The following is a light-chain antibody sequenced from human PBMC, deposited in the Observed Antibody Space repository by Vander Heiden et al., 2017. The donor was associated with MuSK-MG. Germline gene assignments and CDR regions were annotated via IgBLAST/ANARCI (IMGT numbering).Light chain of an antibody. J-gene: IGKJ4*01. Sequence: DIQLTQSPSSLSASVGDRVTITCRASQAIGNHLAWFQQIPGRAPKSLIYAASTLQSGVPSTFSGSGSGTDFTLTISSLQPEDSATYYCQQYQSYPLTFGEGTKVEIK. CDR3: QQYQSYPLT. CDR1: QAIGNH. CDR2: AAS. V-gene: IGKV1-16*01.